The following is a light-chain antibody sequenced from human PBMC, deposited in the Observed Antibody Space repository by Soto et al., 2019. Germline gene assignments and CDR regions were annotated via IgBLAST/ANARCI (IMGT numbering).Light chain of an antibody. CDR2: GNS. V-gene: IGLV1-40*01. J-gene: IGLJ2*01. CDR1: SSNIGAGYD. Sequence: QSVLTQPPSVSGAPGQRVTISCTGSSSNIGAGYDVHWYQQLPGTAPKLLIYGNSNRPSGVPDRFSGSKSGTSASLAITGLQAEDEADYYCQSYDSSLFVFGGGTKVTVL. CDR3: QSYDSSLFV.